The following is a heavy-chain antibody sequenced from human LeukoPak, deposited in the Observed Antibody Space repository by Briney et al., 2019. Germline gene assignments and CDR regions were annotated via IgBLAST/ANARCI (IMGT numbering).Heavy chain of an antibody. CDR2: ISGNVGRA. J-gene: IGHJ4*02. CDR1: GFTFSIYA. CDR3: AKDIYGAYGGVDY. V-gene: IGHV3-23*01. Sequence: PGGSLTLSWAASGFTFSIYAMTWVRQAPGKGLEWVSTISGNVGRAFYADSVKGRFTISRDNSKNTLYLQMNSLRAEDTAAYYCAKDIYGAYGGVDYWGQGTLVTVSS. D-gene: IGHD4-17*01.